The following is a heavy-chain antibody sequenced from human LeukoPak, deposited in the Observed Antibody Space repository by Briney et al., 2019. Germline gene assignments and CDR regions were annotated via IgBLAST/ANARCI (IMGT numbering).Heavy chain of an antibody. CDR2: FDPEDGET. CDR1: GYTLTELS. V-gene: IGHV1-24*01. J-gene: IGHJ5*02. D-gene: IGHD6-6*01. CDR3: ATEDYSSSSLRWFDP. Sequence: ASVKVSCKVSGYTLTELSMHWVRQAPGKGLEWMGGFDPEDGETIYAQKFQGRVTMTEDTSTDTAYMELSSLRSEDTAVYYCATEDYSSSSLRWFDPWGQGTLVTVSS.